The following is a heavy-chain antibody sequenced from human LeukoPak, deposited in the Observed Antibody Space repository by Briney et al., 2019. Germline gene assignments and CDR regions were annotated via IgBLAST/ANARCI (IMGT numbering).Heavy chain of an antibody. J-gene: IGHJ5*02. Sequence: SSETLSLTCTVSGYSISSGYYWGWIRQPPGKGLEWIGSIYHSGSTYYNPSLKSRVTISADTSKNQFSLKLSSVTAADTAVYYCARVAGGSYGPNWFDPWGQGTLVTVSS. CDR1: GYSISSGYY. D-gene: IGHD5-18*01. CDR2: IYHSGST. V-gene: IGHV4-38-2*02. CDR3: ARVAGGSYGPNWFDP.